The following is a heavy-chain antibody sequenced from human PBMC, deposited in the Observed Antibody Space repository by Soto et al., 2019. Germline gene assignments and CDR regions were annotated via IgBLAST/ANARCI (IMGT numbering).Heavy chain of an antibody. V-gene: IGHV3-30*18. D-gene: IGHD4-17*01. Sequence: PGGSLRLSCAASGFTFSNYGMHWVRQAPGKGLEWVAVISYDGSNKNYADSVKGRFTISRDNFKNTLYLQMNSLRVEDTAVYYCAKDPAPREGGDDAFDIWGQGTMVTVSS. J-gene: IGHJ3*02. CDR2: ISYDGSNK. CDR3: AKDPAPREGGDDAFDI. CDR1: GFTFSNYG.